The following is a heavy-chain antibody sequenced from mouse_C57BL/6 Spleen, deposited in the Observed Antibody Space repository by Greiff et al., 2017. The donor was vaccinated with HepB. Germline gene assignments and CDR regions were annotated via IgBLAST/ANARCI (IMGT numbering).Heavy chain of an antibody. CDR3: TMSNPVFAY. CDR2: ISSGGDYI. J-gene: IGHJ3*01. D-gene: IGHD4-1*01. V-gene: IGHV5-9-1*02. CDR1: GFTFSSYA. Sequence: DVHLVESGEGLVKPGGSLKLSCAASGFTFSSYAMSWVRQTPEKRLEWVAYISSGGDYIYYADTVKGRLTISRDNARNTLYLQMSSLKSEDTAMYYCTMSNPVFAYWGQGTLVTVSA.